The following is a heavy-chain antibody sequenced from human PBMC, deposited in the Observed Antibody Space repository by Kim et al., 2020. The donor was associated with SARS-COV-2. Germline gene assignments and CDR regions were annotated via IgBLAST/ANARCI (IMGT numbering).Heavy chain of an antibody. CDR1: GFTFSSYS. CDR2: ISSSSSYI. J-gene: IGHJ4*02. D-gene: IGHD1-26*01. CDR3: ASQGKLALSGSYCY. Sequence: GGSLRLSCAASGFTFSSYSMNWVRQAPGKGLEWVSSISSSSSYIYYADSVKGRFTISRDNAKNSLYLQMNSLRAEDTAVYYCASQGKLALSGSYCYWGQGTLVTVSS. V-gene: IGHV3-21*01.